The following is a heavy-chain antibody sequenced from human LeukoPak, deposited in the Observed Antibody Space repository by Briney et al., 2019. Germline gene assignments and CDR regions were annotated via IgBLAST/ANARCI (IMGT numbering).Heavy chain of an antibody. CDR1: GFTFSSYA. CDR2: MSYDGSNK. V-gene: IGHV3-30-3*01. CDR3: AKDGGLWVSAHWGDS. D-gene: IGHD7-27*01. Sequence: PGGSLRLSCAASGFTFSSYAMHWVRQAPGKGLEWVAVMSYDGSNKYYADSVKGRFTVSRDNSKNTLYLQMNSLRAEDTAVYYCAKDGGLWVSAHWGDSWGRGTLVTVSS. J-gene: IGHJ4*02.